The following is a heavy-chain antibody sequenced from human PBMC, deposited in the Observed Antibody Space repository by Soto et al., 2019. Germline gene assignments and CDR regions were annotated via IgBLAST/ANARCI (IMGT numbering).Heavy chain of an antibody. J-gene: IGHJ4*02. Sequence: EVQLLESGGGLVQPGGSLRLSCAASGFIFSSYAMSWVRRAPGKGLEWVSGISGSGGSTYYADSVKGRFTISRDNSKNTLYLQVNSLRAEDTAVYYCASPSLPFGGLTVIPREFYLDYWGQGGLVTVSS. CDR1: GFIFSSYA. D-gene: IGHD3-16*02. CDR3: ASPSLPFGGLTVIPREFYLDY. CDR2: ISGSGGST. V-gene: IGHV3-23*01.